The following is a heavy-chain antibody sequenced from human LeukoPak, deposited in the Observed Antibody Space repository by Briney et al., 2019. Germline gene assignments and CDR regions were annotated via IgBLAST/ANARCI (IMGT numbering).Heavy chain of an antibody. CDR3: ARGGIAAAGTSFDY. Sequence: SETLSLTCAVSGYSISSGYYWGWIRQPPGKGLEWIGSIYHSGSTSYNPPLKSPATTAVDTSKTQFSLKLSSVTAADTAVYYCARGGIAAAGTSFDYWGQGTLVTVSS. V-gene: IGHV4-38-2*01. J-gene: IGHJ4*02. CDR1: GYSISSGYY. CDR2: IYHSGST. D-gene: IGHD6-13*01.